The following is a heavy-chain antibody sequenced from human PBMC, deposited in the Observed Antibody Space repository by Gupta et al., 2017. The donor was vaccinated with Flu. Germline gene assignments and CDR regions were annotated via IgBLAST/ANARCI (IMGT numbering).Heavy chain of an antibody. V-gene: IGHV1-18*01. CDR2: ISPYNGKP. J-gene: IGHJ6*02. CDR3: ARLQDRYYYHQSVGFSHYAMDV. Sequence: QGLEWMAWISPYNGKPKYAQKFQGRVTMTTDTSTTTASMELRSLTSYDTAVYYCARLQDRYYYHQSVGFSHYAMDVWGQGTAVTVSS. D-gene: IGHD2-21*01.